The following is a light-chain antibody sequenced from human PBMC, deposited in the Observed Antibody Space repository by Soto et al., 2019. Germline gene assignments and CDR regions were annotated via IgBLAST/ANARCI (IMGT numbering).Light chain of an antibody. CDR3: QQSYITPYT. J-gene: IGKJ2*01. Sequence: DIQMTQSPSSLSASIGDTVTITCRASQSISVHLNCYQQKGGKVPKLLIYAASNLYSGARSSFRGSGSETDFALTISSLQPKDVATSYCQQSYITPYTFVQWTRLEIK. CDR1: QSISVH. CDR2: AAS. V-gene: IGKV1-39*01.